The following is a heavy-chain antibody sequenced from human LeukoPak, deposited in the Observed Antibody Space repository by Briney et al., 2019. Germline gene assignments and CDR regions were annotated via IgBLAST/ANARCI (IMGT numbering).Heavy chain of an antibody. Sequence: PGGSLRLSCAASGFTFSSYGMHWVRQAPGKGLEWVAVIWYDGSNKYYADSVKGRFTISRDNSKNTLYLQMNSLRAEDTAVYYCARDLYSYGSPGDYWGQGTLVTVSS. CDR2: IWYDGSNK. J-gene: IGHJ4*02. V-gene: IGHV3-33*01. D-gene: IGHD5-18*01. CDR3: ARDLYSYGSPGDY. CDR1: GFTFSSYG.